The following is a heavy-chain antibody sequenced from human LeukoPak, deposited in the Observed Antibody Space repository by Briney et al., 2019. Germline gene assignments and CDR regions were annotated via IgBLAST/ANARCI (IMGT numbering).Heavy chain of an antibody. J-gene: IGHJ6*02. CDR2: IYSGGST. CDR3: ARVAPYYYYGMDV. CDR1: GFTFSSNY. V-gene: IGHV3-66*01. Sequence: GGSLRLSCAASGFTFSSNYMSWVRQAPGKGLEWVSVIYSGGSTYYADSVKGRFTIPRDNSKNTLYLQMNSLRAEDTAVYYCARVAPYYYYGMDVWGQGTTVTVSS.